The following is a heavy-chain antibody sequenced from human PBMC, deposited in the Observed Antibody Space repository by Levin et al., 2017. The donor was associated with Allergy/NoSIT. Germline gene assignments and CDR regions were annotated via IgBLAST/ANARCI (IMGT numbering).Heavy chain of an antibody. CDR1: GASISSSNYY. D-gene: IGHD1-1*01. CDR3: ARSSIGTTAGDNWFDP. CDR2: IYYSGNI. V-gene: IGHV4-39*01. Sequence: SETLSLTCSVSGASISSSNYYWGWIRQPPGKGLEWIGSIYYSGNIYYNPSLKSRVTISVDTSKNQFSLKMSSVTAADTAVYYCARSSIGTTAGDNWFDPWGQGTLVTVSS. J-gene: IGHJ5*02.